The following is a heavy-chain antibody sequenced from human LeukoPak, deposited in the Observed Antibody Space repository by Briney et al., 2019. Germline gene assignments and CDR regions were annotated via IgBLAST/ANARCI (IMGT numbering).Heavy chain of an antibody. J-gene: IGHJ5*02. CDR1: GFTFSSYS. CDR3: ARVALRPIDYSNPEFDP. V-gene: IGHV3-48*01. D-gene: IGHD4-11*01. Sequence: GGSLRLSWAASGFTFSSYSMNWVRQTPGQGLEWVSYITSDSSTMFYADSVKGRFTASRDNAENSMYLQMNSLRAEDTAVYYCARVALRPIDYSNPEFDPWGQGTLVTVSS. CDR2: ITSDSSTM.